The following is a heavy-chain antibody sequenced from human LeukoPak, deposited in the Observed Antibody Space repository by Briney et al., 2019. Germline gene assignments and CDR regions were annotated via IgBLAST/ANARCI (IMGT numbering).Heavy chain of an antibody. Sequence: QTGGSLRLSCAASGFTFSSCAFHWVRQAPGKGLECISAISSNGGSTYYANSVKGRFTISRDNSKNTLNLQMGSLRAEDMAVYYCARDDFYYGMDVWGQGTTVTVSS. CDR1: GFTFSSCA. CDR3: ARDDFYYGMDV. V-gene: IGHV3-64*01. J-gene: IGHJ6*02. CDR2: ISSNGGST.